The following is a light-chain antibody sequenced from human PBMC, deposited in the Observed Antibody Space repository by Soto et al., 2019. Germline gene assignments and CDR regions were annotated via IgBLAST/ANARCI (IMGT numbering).Light chain of an antibody. CDR2: GAS. V-gene: IGKV3-15*01. Sequence: EIVMTQSPATLTVSPGERAALSCGASQSVSSNLAWYQQKPGQAPRLLIYGASTRATGIPARFSGSGSGTEFTHTISSLQAEDFAVYYCQQYNNWPPITFGQGTRWR. CDR3: QQYNNWPPIT. J-gene: IGKJ5*01. CDR1: QSVSSN.